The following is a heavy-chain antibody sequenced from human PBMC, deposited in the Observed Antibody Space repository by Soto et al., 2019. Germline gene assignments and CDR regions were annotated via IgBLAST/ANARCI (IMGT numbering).Heavy chain of an antibody. V-gene: IGHV1-3*01. Sequence: ASVKVSCKASGYTFTSYAMHWVRQAPGQRLEWMGWINAGNGNTKYSQKFQGRVTITRDTSASTAYMELSSLRSEDTVAYYCASSFTVPAAICYWGQGTLVTVSS. J-gene: IGHJ4*02. CDR3: ASSFTVPAAICY. D-gene: IGHD2-2*02. CDR2: INAGNGNT. CDR1: GYTFTSYA.